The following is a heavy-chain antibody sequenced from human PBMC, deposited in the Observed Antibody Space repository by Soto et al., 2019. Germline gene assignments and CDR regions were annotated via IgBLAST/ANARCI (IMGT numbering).Heavy chain of an antibody. D-gene: IGHD4-4*01. J-gene: IGHJ5*02. V-gene: IGHV3-53*01. CDR3: ARAISVMSTWFDP. Sequence: HPGGSLRLSCTASGFTVGSSYMSWVRQAPGKGPEWVSVMYSGGSTYYADSVKGRFTISRDNSKNTLYLQMNSLRADDTAVYFCARAISVMSTWFDPWGQGTLVTVS. CDR2: MYSGGST. CDR1: GFTVGSSY.